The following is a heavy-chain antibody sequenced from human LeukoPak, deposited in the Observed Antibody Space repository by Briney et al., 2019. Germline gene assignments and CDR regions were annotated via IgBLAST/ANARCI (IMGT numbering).Heavy chain of an antibody. CDR1: GFTFSSYG. CDR3: ARGGGPPYCSSTSCYFHYGMDV. Sequence: PGGSLRLSCAASGFTFSSYGMHWVRQAPGKGLEWVAVISYDGSNKYYADSVKGRFTISRGNSKNTLYLQMNSLRAEDTAVYYCARGGGPPYCSSTSCYFHYGMDVWGQGTTVTVSS. D-gene: IGHD2-2*01. V-gene: IGHV3-30-3*01. CDR2: ISYDGSNK. J-gene: IGHJ6*02.